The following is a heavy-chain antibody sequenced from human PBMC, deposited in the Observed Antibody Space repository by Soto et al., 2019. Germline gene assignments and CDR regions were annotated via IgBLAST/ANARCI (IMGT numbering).Heavy chain of an antibody. CDR2: ISYSGNP. D-gene: IGHD1-26*01. CDR1: GGSISPYY. CDR3: ARGVGSSPLRY. J-gene: IGHJ4*02. V-gene: IGHV4-59*01. Sequence: QVQLQESGPGLVKSSETLSLTCTVSGGSISPYYWSWIRQSPGKGLEWIGYISYSGNPYYSPSLKSRVIMSLDTFRNQITLKVASATAADTAVYFCARGVGSSPLRYWGEGTLVSVSS.